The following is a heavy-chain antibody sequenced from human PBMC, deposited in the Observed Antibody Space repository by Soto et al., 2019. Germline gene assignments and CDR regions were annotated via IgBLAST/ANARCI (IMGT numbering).Heavy chain of an antibody. V-gene: IGHV3-30-3*01. Sequence: QVQLVESGGGVVQPGRSLRLSCAASGFTFSSYAMHWVRQAPVKGLEWVAVISYDGSNKYYADSVKGRFTISRDNSKNTLYLQMNSLRAEDTAVYYCASTYCGGDCSSSDYWGQGTLVTVSS. CDR3: ASTYCGGDCSSSDY. CDR2: ISYDGSNK. CDR1: GFTFSSYA. J-gene: IGHJ4*02. D-gene: IGHD2-21*02.